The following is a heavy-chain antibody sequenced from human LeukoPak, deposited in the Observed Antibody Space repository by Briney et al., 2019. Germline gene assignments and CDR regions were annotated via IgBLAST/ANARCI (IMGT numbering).Heavy chain of an antibody. V-gene: IGHV3-74*01. CDR3: AVGSSSGSGYFDY. Sequence: GGSLRLSCAASGFTFSSYWMHWVRQAPGKGLVWVSRINSDGSSTSYADSVKGRFTISRDNAKNTLYLQMNSLRAEDTAVYYCAVGSSSGSGYFDYWGQGTLVTVSS. CDR2: INSDGSST. CDR1: GFTFSSYW. J-gene: IGHJ4*02. D-gene: IGHD6-13*01.